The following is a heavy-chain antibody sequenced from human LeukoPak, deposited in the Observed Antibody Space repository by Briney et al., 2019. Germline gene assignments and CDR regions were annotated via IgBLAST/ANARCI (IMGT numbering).Heavy chain of an antibody. D-gene: IGHD3-16*01. Sequence: GGSLRLSCAASGFTFSSYAMHWVRQAPGKGLEWVAVISYDGSNKYYADSVKGRFTISRDNSKNTLYLQMNSLRAEDTAVYYCAKDRGRAGDYWGQGTLVTVSS. V-gene: IGHV3-30-3*01. CDR2: ISYDGSNK. CDR1: GFTFSSYA. J-gene: IGHJ4*02. CDR3: AKDRGRAGDY.